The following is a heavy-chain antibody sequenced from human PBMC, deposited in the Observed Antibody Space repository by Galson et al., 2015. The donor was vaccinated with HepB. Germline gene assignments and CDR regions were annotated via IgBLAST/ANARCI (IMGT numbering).Heavy chain of an antibody. CDR2: IIPIFGIA. J-gene: IGHJ6*02. D-gene: IGHD5-18*01. CDR3: ARDHPLNSYGYVTLEGYYYYGMNV. V-gene: IGHV1-69*13. CDR1: GGTFSSYA. Sequence: SVKVSCKASGGTFSSYAISWVRQAPGQGLEWMGGIIPIFGIANYAQKFQGRVTITADESTSTAYMELSSLRSEDTAVYYCARDHPLNSYGYVTLEGYYYYGMNVWGQGTTVTVSS.